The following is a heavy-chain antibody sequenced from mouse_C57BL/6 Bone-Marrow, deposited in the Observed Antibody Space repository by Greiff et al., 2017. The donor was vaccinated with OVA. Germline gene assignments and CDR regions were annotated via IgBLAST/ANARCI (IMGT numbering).Heavy chain of an antibody. CDR2: IYPGSGRP. V-gene: IGHV1-55*01. D-gene: IGHD2-1*01. CDR3: ASGNYPYYYAMDY. Sequence: QVQLQQPGAELVKPGASVKMSCKASGYTFTRYWITWVKQRPGHGLEWIGDIYPGSGRPNYNEKFQGKATLTVDTSSSTAYMQLRSLTSEDSAVYYCASGNYPYYYAMDYWGQGTSVTFSS. CDR1: GYTFTRYW. J-gene: IGHJ4*01.